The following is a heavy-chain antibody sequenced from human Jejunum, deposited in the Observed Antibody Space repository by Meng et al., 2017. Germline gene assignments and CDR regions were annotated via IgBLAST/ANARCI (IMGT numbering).Heavy chain of an antibody. J-gene: IGHJ4*02. CDR1: GFTFYTYA. Sequence: GESLKISCAASGFTFYTYAMSWVRQAPGKGLEWVSAISDSGSGTYYADSVKGRFTISRDNSKNTLYLQMNSLRAEDTAVYHCAAHIGTMVTTHLNYWGQGTLVTSPQ. CDR2: ISDSGSGT. V-gene: IGHV3-23*01. CDR3: AAHIGTMVTTHLNY. D-gene: IGHD4-17*01.